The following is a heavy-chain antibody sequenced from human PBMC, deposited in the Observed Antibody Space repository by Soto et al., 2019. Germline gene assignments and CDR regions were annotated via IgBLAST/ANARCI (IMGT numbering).Heavy chain of an antibody. J-gene: IGHJ4*02. CDR3: ARKWGTYSSAPLDY. Sequence: QLVESGGGVVQPGGSLRLSCAASGFSFTHYTINWVRQAPGKGLEWVAVMSYDGTNEYYADSVKGRFTISRDNSKSTVYLQMNSLTPEDTALYYCARKWGTYSSAPLDYWGLGTLVTVSS. CDR2: MSYDGTNE. D-gene: IGHD6-19*01. V-gene: IGHV3-30*04. CDR1: GFSFTHYT.